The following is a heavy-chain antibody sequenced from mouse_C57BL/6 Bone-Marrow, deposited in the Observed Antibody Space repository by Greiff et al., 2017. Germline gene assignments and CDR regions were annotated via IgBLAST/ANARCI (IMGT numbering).Heavy chain of an antibody. V-gene: IGHV1-81*01. J-gene: IGHJ4*01. Sequence: VKLVESGAELARPGASVKLSCKASGYTFTSYGLSWVKQRTGQGLEWIGEIYPRSGNTYYNEKFKGKATLTADKSSSTAYMELRSLTSEDSAVYFCARLGSYYAMDYWGQGTSVTVSS. CDR1: GYTFTSYG. CDR3: ARLGSYYAMDY. CDR2: IYPRSGNT.